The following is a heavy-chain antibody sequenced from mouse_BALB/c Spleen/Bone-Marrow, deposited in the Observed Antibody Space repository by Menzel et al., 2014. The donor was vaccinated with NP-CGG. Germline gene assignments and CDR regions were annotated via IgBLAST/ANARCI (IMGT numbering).Heavy chain of an antibody. D-gene: IGHD2-10*01. CDR2: VNPYNGGT. J-gene: IGHJ2*01. V-gene: IGHV1-19*01. CDR1: GYTFTDYY. CDR3: ARPPYYGNYVDY. Sequence: VQLKQPGPELVKPGASVKMSCKASGYTFTDYYMDWVKQSHGESFEWIGRVNPYNGGTSYNQKFKGKATLTVDKSSSTAYMELNSLTSEDSAVYYCARPPYYGNYVDYWGQGTTLTASS.